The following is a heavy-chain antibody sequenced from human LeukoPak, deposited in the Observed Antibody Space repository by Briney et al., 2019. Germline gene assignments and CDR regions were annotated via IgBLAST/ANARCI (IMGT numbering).Heavy chain of an antibody. D-gene: IGHD3-22*01. CDR2: IIPIFGTA. CDR3: ARLDVNDSSGDLFDY. CDR1: GGAFSSYA. J-gene: IGHJ4*02. V-gene: IGHV1-69*05. Sequence: GASVKVSCKASGGAFSSYAISWVRQAPGQGLEWMGRIIPIFGTANYAQKFQGRVTITTDESTSTAYMELSSLRSEDTAVYYCARLDVNDSSGDLFDYWGQGTLVTVSS.